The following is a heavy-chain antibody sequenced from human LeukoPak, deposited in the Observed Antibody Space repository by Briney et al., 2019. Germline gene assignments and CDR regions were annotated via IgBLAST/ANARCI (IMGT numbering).Heavy chain of an antibody. Sequence: PGGSLRLSCAASEITFSSYWMHWVRQGPGKGLVWVSRINGDGSRTTYADSVKGRFTISRDNAKNTLDLQMNSLRAEDTAVYYCARGAWIQLWFDAFDIWGQGTMVTVSS. J-gene: IGHJ3*02. V-gene: IGHV3-74*01. CDR3: ARGAWIQLWFDAFDI. CDR1: EITFSSYW. CDR2: INGDGSRT. D-gene: IGHD5-18*01.